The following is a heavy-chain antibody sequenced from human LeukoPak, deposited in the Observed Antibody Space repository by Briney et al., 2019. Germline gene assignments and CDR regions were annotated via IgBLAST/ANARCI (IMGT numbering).Heavy chain of an antibody. CDR1: GYTFSSYY. V-gene: IGHV1-46*01. CDR2: IIPSDGFT. CDR3: ARARIAAAGSFDY. D-gene: IGHD6-13*01. J-gene: IGHJ4*02. Sequence: ASVKVSCKASGYTFSSYYVHWVRQAPGQGLEWMGMIIPSDGFTSYAQKFQGRVTMARDMSTSTVYMELSSLRSDDTAVYYCARARIAAAGSFDYWGQGTLVTVSS.